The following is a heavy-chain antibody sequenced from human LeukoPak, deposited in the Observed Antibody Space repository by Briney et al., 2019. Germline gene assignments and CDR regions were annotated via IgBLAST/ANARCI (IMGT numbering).Heavy chain of an antibody. J-gene: IGHJ4*02. Sequence: SETLSLTCTVSGGSISSSSYYWGWVRQPPGTGLEWVGSIYYSGSTYYNPSLKSRVTISVDTSKNQFSLKLSSVTAADTAVYYCAIRGDFDYWGQGTLVTVSS. D-gene: IGHD3-10*01. CDR3: AIRGDFDY. CDR1: GGSISSSSYY. V-gene: IGHV4-39*01. CDR2: IYYSGST.